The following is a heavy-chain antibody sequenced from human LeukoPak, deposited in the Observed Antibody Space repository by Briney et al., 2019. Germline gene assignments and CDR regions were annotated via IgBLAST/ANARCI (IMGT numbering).Heavy chain of an antibody. CDR3: ARDLSSSTSCYSY. V-gene: IGHV3-21*01. D-gene: IGHD2-2*01. Sequence: GGSLRLSCAASGFTFSSHSMNWVRQAPGNGLEWVSSISPSGNYIYYADSLEGRFTISRDNAKNSLYLQMNSLRAEDTAVYYCARDLSSSTSCYSYWGQGTLVTVSS. J-gene: IGHJ4*02. CDR2: ISPSGNYI. CDR1: GFTFSSHS.